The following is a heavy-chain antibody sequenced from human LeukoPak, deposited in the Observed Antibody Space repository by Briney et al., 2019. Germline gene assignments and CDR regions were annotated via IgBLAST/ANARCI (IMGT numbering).Heavy chain of an antibody. CDR2: ISYDGSNK. V-gene: IGHV3-30*18. J-gene: IGHJ4*02. CDR1: GFTFSRYG. CDR3: AKSGGVPTTLGY. Sequence: GGSLRLSCAASGFTFSRYGMHWVRQAPGKGLEWGAVISYDGSNKYYADSVKGRFTISRDNSKNTLYLQMNSLGAEDTAVYYCAKSGGVPTTLGYWGQGTLVTVSS. D-gene: IGHD5-12*01.